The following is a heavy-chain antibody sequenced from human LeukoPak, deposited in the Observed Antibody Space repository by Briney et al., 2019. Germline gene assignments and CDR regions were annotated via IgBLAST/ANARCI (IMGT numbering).Heavy chain of an antibody. J-gene: IGHJ4*02. Sequence: PGRSLRLSCAASGLTFSSYGMRWVRQAPGKGLEWVAVIWYDGSNKYYADSVKGRFTISRDNSKNTLYLQMNSLRAEDTAVYYCARMTRHYYGSGSYPDYWGQGTLVTVSS. D-gene: IGHD3-10*01. CDR2: IWYDGSNK. CDR1: GLTFSSYG. V-gene: IGHV3-33*01. CDR3: ARMTRHYYGSGSYPDY.